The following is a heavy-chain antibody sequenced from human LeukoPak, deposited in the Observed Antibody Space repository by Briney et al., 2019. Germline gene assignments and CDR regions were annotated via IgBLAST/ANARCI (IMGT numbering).Heavy chain of an antibody. CDR3: ARAIEVYSGSYGAFDI. V-gene: IGHV3-21*01. CDR1: GFTVSSNY. J-gene: IGHJ3*02. D-gene: IGHD1-26*01. Sequence: PGGSLRLSCAASGFTVSSNYMSWVRQAPGKGLEWVSSISSSSSYIYYADSVKGRFTISRDNAKNSLYLQMNSLRAEDTAVYYCARAIEVYSGSYGAFDIWGQGTMVTVSS. CDR2: ISSSSSYI.